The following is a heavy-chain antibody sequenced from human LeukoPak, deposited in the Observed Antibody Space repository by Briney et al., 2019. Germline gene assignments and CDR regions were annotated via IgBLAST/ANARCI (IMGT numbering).Heavy chain of an antibody. CDR1: GFTVSSNY. D-gene: IGHD1-26*01. V-gene: IGHV3-66*01. J-gene: IGHJ4*02. Sequence: GGSLRLSCAASGFTVSSNYMSWIRQAPGKGLEWVSVIYSGGSTYYADSVKGRFTISRDNSKNTLYLQMNSLRAEDTAVYYCASRSSGSSNTYFDYWGQGTLVTVSS. CDR3: ASRSSGSSNTYFDY. CDR2: IYSGGST.